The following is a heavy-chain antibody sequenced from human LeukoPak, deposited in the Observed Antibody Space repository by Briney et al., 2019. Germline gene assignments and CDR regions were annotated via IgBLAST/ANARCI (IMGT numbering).Heavy chain of an antibody. CDR1: GGSFSGYY. V-gene: IGHV4-34*01. CDR2: INHSGST. Sequence: SETLSLTCTVYGGSFSGYYWSWIRQPPGKGLEWIGEINHSGSTNYNPSLKSRVTISVDTSKNQFSLKLSSVTAADTAVYYCARGKDIVVVVALAPGWFDPWGQGTLVTVSS. CDR3: ARGKDIVVVVALAPGWFDP. J-gene: IGHJ5*02. D-gene: IGHD2-15*01.